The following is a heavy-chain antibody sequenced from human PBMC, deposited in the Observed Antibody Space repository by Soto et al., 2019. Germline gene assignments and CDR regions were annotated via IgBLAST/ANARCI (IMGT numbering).Heavy chain of an antibody. D-gene: IGHD1-7*01. V-gene: IGHV3-53*01. CDR3: EREGELGPFDY. Sequence: GGSLRLSCAASGFTVSSNYMSWVRQAPGKGLEWVSVIYSGGSTYYADSVKGRFTISRDNSKNTLYLQMNSLRAEDTAVYYCEREGELGPFDYWGQGTLVTVSS. CDR1: GFTVSSNY. J-gene: IGHJ4*02. CDR2: IYSGGST.